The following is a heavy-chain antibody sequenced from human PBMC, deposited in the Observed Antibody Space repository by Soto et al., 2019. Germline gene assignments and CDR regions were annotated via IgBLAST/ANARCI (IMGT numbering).Heavy chain of an antibody. CDR1: GFTLCSYA. Sequence: GGALRLSCAAPGFTLCSYAISWGRQAPGKGLELVSAISGSGGSTYYADSVKGRFTISRDNSKNTLYLQMNSLRAEDTAVYYCAKAQMSNYYDSSGYPDWGQGTLVTVSS. V-gene: IGHV3-23*01. CDR3: AKAQMSNYYDSSGYPD. CDR2: ISGSGGST. D-gene: IGHD3-22*01. J-gene: IGHJ4*02.